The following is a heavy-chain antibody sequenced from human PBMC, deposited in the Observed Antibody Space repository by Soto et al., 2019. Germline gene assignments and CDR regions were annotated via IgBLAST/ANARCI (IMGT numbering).Heavy chain of an antibody. V-gene: IGHV3-7*01. CDR3: ARYSGSYSANC. J-gene: IGHJ4*02. D-gene: IGHD1-26*01. CDR2: INEDGSAK. Sequence: EVQVVESGGGLVQPGVSLRLSCAASGFTFDSYWMSWFRQAPGKGLEWVANINEDGSAKYYEDSVKGRFTISRDNAKNSVYLQMNSLRGEDTAIYYCARYSGSYSANCWGQGTLVTVSS. CDR1: GFTFDSYW.